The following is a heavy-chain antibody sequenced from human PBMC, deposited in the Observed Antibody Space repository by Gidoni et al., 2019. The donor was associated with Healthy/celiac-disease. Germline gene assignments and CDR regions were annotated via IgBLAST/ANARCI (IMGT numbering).Heavy chain of an antibody. J-gene: IGHJ4*02. Sequence: EVQLVESGGGLVQPGGSLRLSCAASGFTFSSYSMNWVRQAPGKGLEWVSYISSSSTIYYADSVKGRFTISRDNAKNSLYLQMNSLRAEDTAVYYCATRLRSQRGFDYWGQGTLVTVSS. CDR2: ISSSSTI. CDR3: ATRLRSQRGFDY. V-gene: IGHV3-48*01. CDR1: GFTFSSYS. D-gene: IGHD4-17*01.